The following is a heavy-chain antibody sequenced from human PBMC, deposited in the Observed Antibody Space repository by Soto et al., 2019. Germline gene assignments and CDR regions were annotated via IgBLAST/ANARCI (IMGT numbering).Heavy chain of an antibody. Sequence: QVQLQESGPGLVKPSQTLSLTCTVSGGSLSSGGYYWSWIRQHPGKGLAWIGYIYYSGSTYYNPSLRSRVTIPGDTSKNQCSLKLSAVTAADTAVYYCARGGCSGGSCYSLWYYYYYMDVWGKGTTVTVSS. CDR2: IYYSGST. CDR1: GGSLSSGGYY. D-gene: IGHD2-15*01. V-gene: IGHV4-31*03. CDR3: ARGGCSGGSCYSLWYYYYYMDV. J-gene: IGHJ6*03.